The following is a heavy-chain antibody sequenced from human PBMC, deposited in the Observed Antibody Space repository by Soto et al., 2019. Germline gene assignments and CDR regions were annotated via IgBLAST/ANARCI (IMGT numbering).Heavy chain of an antibody. Sequence: SETLSLTXTVSGGSVSNSNYYWGWIRQSPGKGLEWIGSVYYRGRSYSKSSVKSRVTISVDTSKNQFSLNLNSVTASDTAVYFCVSQRTSVLTQAYFDYWGPGALVTVSS. CDR2: VYYRGRS. V-gene: IGHV4-39*01. CDR1: GGSVSNSNYY. J-gene: IGHJ4*02. D-gene: IGHD2-8*01. CDR3: VSQRTSVLTQAYFDY.